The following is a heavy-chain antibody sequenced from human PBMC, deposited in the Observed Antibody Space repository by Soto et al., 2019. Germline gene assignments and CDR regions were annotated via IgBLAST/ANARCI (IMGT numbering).Heavy chain of an antibody. J-gene: IGHJ4*02. D-gene: IGHD6-13*01. Sequence: EVQLVESGGGLVQPGGYLRLSCAASGFTFSSYSMNWVRQAPGKGLEWVSYISSSSSTIYYADSVKGRFTISRDNAKNSLYLQMNSLRAEDTAVYYCARDHYWYSSSSRAGHWGQGTLVTVSS. CDR3: ARDHYWYSSSSRAGH. V-gene: IGHV3-48*01. CDR1: GFTFSSYS. CDR2: ISSSSSTI.